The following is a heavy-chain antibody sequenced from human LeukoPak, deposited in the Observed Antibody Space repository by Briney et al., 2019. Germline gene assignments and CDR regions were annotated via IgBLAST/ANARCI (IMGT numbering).Heavy chain of an antibody. CDR2: INHSGST. CDR1: GGSFSGYY. D-gene: IGHD3-9*01. Sequence: PSDTLSLTCAVYGGSFSGYYWSGLRQPPGKGLECIGEINHSGSTNYNPSLKSRVTISVDTSKNQFSLKLSSVTAADTAVYYCAREADYEILTGSSWFDPWGQGTLVTVSS. CDR3: AREADYEILTGSSWFDP. V-gene: IGHV4-34*01. J-gene: IGHJ5*02.